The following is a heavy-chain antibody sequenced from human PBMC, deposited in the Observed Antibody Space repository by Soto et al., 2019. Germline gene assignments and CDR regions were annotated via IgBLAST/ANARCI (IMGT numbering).Heavy chain of an antibody. J-gene: IGHJ3*02. CDR1: GGTFSSYT. V-gene: IGHV1-69*02. D-gene: IGHD1-26*01. Sequence: QVQLVQSGAEVKKPGSSVKVSCKASGGTFSSYTISWVRQAPGQGLEWMGRIIPILGIANYAQKFQGRVTITADKSTSTAYMELISLRSEDTAVYYCASAHWGVGATRGGAFDIWGQGTMVTVSS. CDR2: IIPILGIA. CDR3: ASAHWGVGATRGGAFDI.